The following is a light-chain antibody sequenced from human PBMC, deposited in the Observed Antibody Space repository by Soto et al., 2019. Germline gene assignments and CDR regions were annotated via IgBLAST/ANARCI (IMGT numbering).Light chain of an antibody. CDR2: SAS. V-gene: IGKV1-12*01. CDR1: QDVGTW. CDR3: QQADRFPLT. Sequence: DIQMTQSPSSVSASVEDRVTITCRASQDVGTWLAWYQQKPGKAPKLLIYSASSLQSGVPSRFSGIGSGTDFTLTSSSLQPEDFATYFCQQADRFPLTFGGGTKVDIK. J-gene: IGKJ4*01.